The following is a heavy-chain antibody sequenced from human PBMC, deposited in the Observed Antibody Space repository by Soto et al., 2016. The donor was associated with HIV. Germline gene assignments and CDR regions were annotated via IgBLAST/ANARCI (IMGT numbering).Heavy chain of an antibody. J-gene: IGHJ4*02. Sequence: EVQLVESGGGVVRPGGSLRLSCAASGFSFDDYGMSWVRQAPGKGLEWVSGINWNGDSTGYADSVKGRFTISRDNAKNSLYLQMNSLRAEDTALYYCAKGPPYTSGSPLDYWGQGTLVTVSS. CDR3: AKGPPYTSGSPLDY. CDR2: INWNGDST. CDR1: GFSFDDYG. V-gene: IGHV3-20*04. D-gene: IGHD6-19*01.